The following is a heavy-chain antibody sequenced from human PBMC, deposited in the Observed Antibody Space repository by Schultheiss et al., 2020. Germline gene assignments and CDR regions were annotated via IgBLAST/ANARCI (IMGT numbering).Heavy chain of an antibody. D-gene: IGHD3-3*01. V-gene: IGHV4-34*01. J-gene: IGHJ5*02. CDR1: GGSFSGYY. CDR2: IYYSGST. Sequence: SETLSLTCAVYGGSFSGYYWSWIRQHPGKGLEWIGYIYYSGSTYYNPSLKSRVTISVDTSKNQFSLKLSSVTAADTAVYYCARHESYYDFWSGYYLYNWFDPWGQGTLVTVSS. CDR3: ARHESYYDFWSGYYLYNWFDP.